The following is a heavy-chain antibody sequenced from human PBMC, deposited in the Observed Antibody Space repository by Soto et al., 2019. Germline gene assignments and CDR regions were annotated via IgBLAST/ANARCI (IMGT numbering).Heavy chain of an antibody. Sequence: ASVKVSCKASGYTFTGHYIHWVRQAPEQGPEWMGEIGPESGATRYAQKFQGRVTMTRDMSIITVYMELNNLSPDDTAVYYCGRGRSGQIVVFYWGQGNPVTVSS. V-gene: IGHV1-2*02. J-gene: IGHJ4*02. CDR1: GYTFTGHY. D-gene: IGHD1-26*01. CDR3: GRGRSGQIVVFY. CDR2: IGPESGAT.